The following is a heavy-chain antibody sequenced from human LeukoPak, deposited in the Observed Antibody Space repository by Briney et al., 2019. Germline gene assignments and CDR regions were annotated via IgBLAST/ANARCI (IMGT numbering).Heavy chain of an antibody. V-gene: IGHV1-18*01. J-gene: IGHJ3*02. CDR2: ISAYNGNT. CDR1: GYTFTSYG. D-gene: IGHD4-17*01. Sequence: GASVKVSCKASGYTFTSYGISWVRQAPGQGLEWMGWISAYNGNTNYAQKLQGRVTMTTDTSTSTVYMELSSLRSEDTAVYYCARDLPLRGDYSRDDAFDIWGQGTMVTVSS. CDR3: ARDLPLRGDYSRDDAFDI.